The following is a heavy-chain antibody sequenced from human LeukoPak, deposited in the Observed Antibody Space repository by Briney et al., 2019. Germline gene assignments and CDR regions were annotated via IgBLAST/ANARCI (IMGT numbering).Heavy chain of an antibody. V-gene: IGHV3-48*04. CDR2: ITTSSSTI. D-gene: IGHD6-19*01. J-gene: IGHJ4*02. Sequence: VGSLRLSCAASGFTFSSYSMNWVRQAPGKGLEWVSYITTSSSTIYYADSVKGRFTISRDNAKNSLYLQMNSLRAEDTAVYYCARGQQWLVRELYYFDYWGQGTLVTVSS. CDR3: ARGQQWLVRELYYFDY. CDR1: GFTFSSYS.